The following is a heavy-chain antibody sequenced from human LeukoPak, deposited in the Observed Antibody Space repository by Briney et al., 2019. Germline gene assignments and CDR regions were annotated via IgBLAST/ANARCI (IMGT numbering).Heavy chain of an antibody. V-gene: IGHV4-4*07. CDR2: LSASGST. J-gene: IGHJ4*02. CDR3: ARSRGDFWSGYSCDY. CDR1: GGSISSYY. Sequence: SETLSLTCTVSGGSISSYYWSWIRQPTGKGLEWLGRLSASGSTNYNPSLKSRVTMSVDTSKNQFSLKLSSVTAADTAVYYCARSRGDFWSGYSCDYWGQGTLVTVSS. D-gene: IGHD3-3*01.